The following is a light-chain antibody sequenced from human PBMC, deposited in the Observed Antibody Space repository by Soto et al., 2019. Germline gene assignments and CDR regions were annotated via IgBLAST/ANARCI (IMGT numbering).Light chain of an antibody. V-gene: IGKV1-6*01. J-gene: IGKJ1*01. CDR2: AAS. CDR1: QGIRND. CDR3: LQDYNYPWT. Sequence: AIQMTQSPSSLSASVGDRVTITCRASQGIRNDLGWYQQKPGKDTKLLIYAASSLQSGVPSRFSGSGSGTDFTLTISSLQTEDFATYYCLQDYNYPWTFGQGTKVEIK.